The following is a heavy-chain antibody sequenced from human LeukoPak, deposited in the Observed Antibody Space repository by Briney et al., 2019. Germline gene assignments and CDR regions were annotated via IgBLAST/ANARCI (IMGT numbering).Heavy chain of an antibody. D-gene: IGHD5-24*01. CDR3: ASEEMGPQGLDY. Sequence: SVKVSCKASGGTFSSYAISWVRQAPGQGLEWMGGIIPIFGTANYAQKFQGRVTITTDESTSTAYMELSTLRSEDTAVYYCASEEMGPQGLDYWGQGTLVTVSS. CDR2: IIPIFGTA. CDR1: GGTFSSYA. J-gene: IGHJ4*02. V-gene: IGHV1-69*05.